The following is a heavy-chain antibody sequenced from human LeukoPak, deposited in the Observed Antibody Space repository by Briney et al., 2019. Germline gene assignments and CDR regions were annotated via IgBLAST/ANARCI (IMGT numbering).Heavy chain of an antibody. CDR1: GYIFTGYY. CDR3: ARDHSSGINWFDP. D-gene: IGHD6-19*01. Sequence: ASVKVSCKASGYIFTGYYVHWVRQAPGQGLEWMGWINPNSGDTNYAQKFQGRVTMTRDTSISTAYMELSRLRSDDTGVYYCARDHSSGINWFDPWGQGTLVTVSS. V-gene: IGHV1-2*02. CDR2: INPNSGDT. J-gene: IGHJ5*02.